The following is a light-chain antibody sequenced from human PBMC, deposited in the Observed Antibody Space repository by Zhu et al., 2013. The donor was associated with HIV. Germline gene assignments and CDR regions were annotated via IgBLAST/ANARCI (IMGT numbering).Light chain of an antibody. CDR3: QQYISPHWT. CDR1: QSVSSSY. CDR2: GAS. Sequence: EIVLTQSPGTLSLSPGERATLSCRASQSVSSSYLAWYQQKPGQAPRLLIYGASSRATGIPDRFSGSGSGTDFTLTISSLQPDDSATYYCQQYISPHWTFGLGTKVE. V-gene: IGKV3-20*01. J-gene: IGKJ1*01.